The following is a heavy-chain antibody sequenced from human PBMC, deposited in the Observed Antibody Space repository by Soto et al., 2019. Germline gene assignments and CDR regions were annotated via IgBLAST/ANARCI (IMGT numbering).Heavy chain of an antibody. J-gene: IGHJ6*02. CDR1: GYSFTSYW. CDR2: IYPGDSDT. CDR3: ARPDPYGMDV. Sequence: WEPLKVSCTASGYSFTSYWIGWVRQMPGKGLEWMGIIYPGDSDTRYSPSFQGQVTLSADKSISTAYLQWRSLKASDTAMYYCARPDPYGMDVWGQGTTVTVSS. V-gene: IGHV5-51*01.